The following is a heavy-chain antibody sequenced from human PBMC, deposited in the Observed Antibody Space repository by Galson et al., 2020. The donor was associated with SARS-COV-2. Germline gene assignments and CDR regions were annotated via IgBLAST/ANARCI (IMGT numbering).Heavy chain of an antibody. J-gene: IGHJ6*02. CDR2: ISYDGSNK. D-gene: IGHD6-19*01. V-gene: IGHV3-30-3*01. CDR3: ARAVAGNYDDGLDV. Sequence: GGSLRLSCAASGFTFSSYAMHWVRQAPGKGLEWVAVISYDGSNKYYADSVKGRFTISRDNSKNTLYLQMNSLRAEDTAVYYCARAVAGNYDDGLDVWGQGTTVTVSS. CDR1: GFTFSSYA.